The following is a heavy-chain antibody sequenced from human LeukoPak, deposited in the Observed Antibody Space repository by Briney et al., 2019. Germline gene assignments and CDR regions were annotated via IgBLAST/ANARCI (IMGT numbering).Heavy chain of an antibody. J-gene: IGHJ4*02. D-gene: IGHD3-22*01. CDR3: ARDSYYYESSGYPYYFDY. CDR2: ISYDGSNK. V-gene: IGHV3-30-3*01. Sequence: PGRSLRLSCAASGFTFSSYAMHWVRQAPGKGLEWVAVISYDGSNKYYADSVKGRFTISRDNSKNTLYLQMNSLRAEDTAVYYCARDSYYYESSGYPYYFDYWGQGTLVTVSS. CDR1: GFTFSSYA.